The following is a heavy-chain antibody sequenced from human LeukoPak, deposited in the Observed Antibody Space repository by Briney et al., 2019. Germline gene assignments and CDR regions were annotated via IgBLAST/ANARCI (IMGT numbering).Heavy chain of an antibody. CDR3: ANPGGDRPFDY. Sequence: GGSLRLSCVVSGFTFSTYAMSWVRQAPGKGLEWVSAISGSGGSTYYADSVKGRFTISRDNSKNTLYLQMNSLRAEDTAVYYCANPGGDRPFDYWGQGTLVTVSS. D-gene: IGHD4-17*01. CDR2: ISGSGGST. J-gene: IGHJ4*02. V-gene: IGHV3-23*01. CDR1: GFTFSTYA.